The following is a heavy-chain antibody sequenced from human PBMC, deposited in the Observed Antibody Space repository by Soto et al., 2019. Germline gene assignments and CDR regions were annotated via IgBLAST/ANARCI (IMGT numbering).Heavy chain of an antibody. V-gene: IGHV3-74*01. D-gene: IGHD3-3*01. CDR2: INSDGSST. CDR3: ARDRRRAIFVRGGWFDP. CDR1: GFTFSSYW. Sequence: PGGSLRLSCAASGFTFSSYWMHWVRQAPGKGLVWVSRINSDGSSTSYADSVKGRFTISRDNAKNTLYLQMNSLRAEDTAVYYCARDRRRAIFVRGGWFDPWGQGTLVTVSS. J-gene: IGHJ5*02.